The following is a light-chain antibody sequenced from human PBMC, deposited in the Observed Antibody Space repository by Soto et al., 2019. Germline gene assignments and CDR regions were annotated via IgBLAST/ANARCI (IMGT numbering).Light chain of an antibody. CDR1: SGSIASNY. CDR2: EDT. V-gene: IGLV6-57*01. Sequence: NFMLTQPHSVSESPGKTVIISCTRRSGSIASNYVQWYQQRPGSSPTTVIYEDTQRPSGVPDRFSGSIDSSSNSASLTISGLETEEEAEYYCESYEATNQVFGGGTQLTV. J-gene: IGLJ3*02. CDR3: ESYEATNQV.